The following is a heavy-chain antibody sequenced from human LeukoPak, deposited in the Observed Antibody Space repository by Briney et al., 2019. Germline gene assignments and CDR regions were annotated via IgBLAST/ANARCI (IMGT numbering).Heavy chain of an antibody. CDR3: ARGPASDYYDSSGYFFQH. CDR1: GYTFTSYA. V-gene: IGHV1-3*01. D-gene: IGHD3-22*01. Sequence: GASVKVSCKASGYTFTSYAMHWVRQAPGQRLEWMGWINAGNGNTKYSQKFQGRVTMTRNTSISTAYMELSSLRSEDTAVYYCARGPASDYYDSSGYFFQHWGQGTLVTVSS. J-gene: IGHJ1*01. CDR2: INAGNGNT.